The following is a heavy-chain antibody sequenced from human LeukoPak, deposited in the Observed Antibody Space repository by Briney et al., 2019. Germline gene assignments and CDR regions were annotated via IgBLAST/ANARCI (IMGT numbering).Heavy chain of an antibody. CDR1: GVTFSSYA. D-gene: IGHD5-12*01. Sequence: GGSLRLSCAASGVTFSSYAMHWVRQAPGKGLEWVAVISYDGSNKYYADSVKGRFTISRDNSKNTLYLQMNSLRAEDTAVYYCARDQYSGYDLYYFDYWGQGTLVTVSS. CDR3: ARDQYSGYDLYYFDY. CDR2: ISYDGSNK. V-gene: IGHV3-30-3*01. J-gene: IGHJ4*02.